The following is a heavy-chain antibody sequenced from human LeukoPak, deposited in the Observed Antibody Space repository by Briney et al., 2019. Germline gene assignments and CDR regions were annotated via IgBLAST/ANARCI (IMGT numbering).Heavy chain of an antibody. Sequence: GESLKISCQGSGYSFTTYWVAWVRQMPGKGLEWMGIIYPGDSTTRYSPSFQGQVTISADKSINTAYLHWSSLKASDTAMYYCARALASGGNSELFAQWGQEPWSPSPQ. J-gene: IGHJ4*02. CDR1: GYSFTTYW. D-gene: IGHD4-23*01. CDR2: IYPGDSTT. V-gene: IGHV5-51*01. CDR3: ARALASGGNSELFAQ.